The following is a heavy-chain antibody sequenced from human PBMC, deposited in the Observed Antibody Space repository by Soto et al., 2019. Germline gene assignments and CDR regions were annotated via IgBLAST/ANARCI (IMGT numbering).Heavy chain of an antibody. CDR1: GGSISSSSYY. Sequence: QLQLQESGPGLVKPSETLSLTCIVSGGSISSSSYYWGWIRQPPGKGLEWIGSIYYSGSTYYNPSLKSRVTISVDTSKNQFSLKLSSVTAADTAVYYCASPKIAFYNWFDPWGQGTLVTVSS. V-gene: IGHV4-39*01. J-gene: IGHJ5*02. D-gene: IGHD3-3*02. CDR2: IYYSGST. CDR3: ASPKIAFYNWFDP.